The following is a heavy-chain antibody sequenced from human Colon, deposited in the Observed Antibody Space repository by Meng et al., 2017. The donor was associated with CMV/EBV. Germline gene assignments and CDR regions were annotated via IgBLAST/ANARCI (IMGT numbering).Heavy chain of an antibody. V-gene: IGHV1-2*02. CDR3: AKDGPQMIHVDY. J-gene: IGHJ4*02. Sequence: ASVQVSCKASGYTFTDYYIHWVRQAPGQGLEWLAWIHPNGGATNYAPKFQGRVTVTRDTSINTVYLELDSLISDDTAIYYCAKDGPQMIHVDYWGQGTPVTVSS. CDR2: IHPNGGAT. CDR1: GYTFTDYY. D-gene: IGHD2-15*01.